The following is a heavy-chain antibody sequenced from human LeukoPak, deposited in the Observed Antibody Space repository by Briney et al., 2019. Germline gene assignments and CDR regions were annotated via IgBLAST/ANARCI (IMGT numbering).Heavy chain of an antibody. CDR3: ARHLRTYYYDSSRLYGWFDP. J-gene: IGHJ5*02. CDR2: NNHSGNT. CDR1: GGSFSGYY. V-gene: IGHV4-34*01. D-gene: IGHD3-22*01. Sequence: KPSETLSLTCAVYGGSFSGYYWSWMRQPPGKGREWSGENNHSGNTNYNPSLKRRLTISVATSKKQSSLKLSSVTAADTAVYYCARHLRTYYYDSSRLYGWFDPWGQGTLVTVSS.